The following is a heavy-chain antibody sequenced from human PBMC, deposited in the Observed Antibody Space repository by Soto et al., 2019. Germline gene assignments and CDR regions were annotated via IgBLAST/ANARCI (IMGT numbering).Heavy chain of an antibody. J-gene: IGHJ6*02. CDR3: AKRGGADFYDYGMDV. D-gene: IGHD3-10*01. Sequence: QVQLQQWGAGLLKPSETLSLTCAVYGGSFSGYYWSWIRQPPGKGLEWIGEINHSGSTNYNPSLKSRVTISVDTSKNQFSLRLSSVTAADTAVYYCAKRGGADFYDYGMDVWGQGTTVTVSS. CDR2: INHSGST. CDR1: GGSFSGYY. V-gene: IGHV4-34*01.